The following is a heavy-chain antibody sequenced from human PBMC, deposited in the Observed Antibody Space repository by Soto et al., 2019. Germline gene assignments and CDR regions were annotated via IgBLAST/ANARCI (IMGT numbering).Heavy chain of an antibody. V-gene: IGHV3-53*01. J-gene: IGHJ4*02. CDR3: ARGERTFLDY. CDR2: IYSGGGT. CDR1: GFTVSSNY. Sequence: EVQLEESGGGLIQPGGSLRLSCAASGFTVSSNYMNWVRQAPGKGLEWVSLIYSGGGTYYADSVKGRFTISRDNSKNTLYLQMNSLRAEDTAVYYCARGERTFLDYWGQGTLVTVSS. D-gene: IGHD1-1*01.